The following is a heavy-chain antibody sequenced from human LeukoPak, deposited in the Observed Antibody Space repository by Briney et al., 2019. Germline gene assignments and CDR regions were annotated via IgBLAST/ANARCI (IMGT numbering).Heavy chain of an antibody. CDR2: IKQDGSEK. V-gene: IGHV3-7*01. Sequence: GGSLRLSCAASGFTFSSYWMSWVRQAPGKGLEWVANIKQDGSEKYYVDSVKGRFTISRDNAKNSLYLQMNSLRAEDTAVYYCARENRAVAYYFDYWGQGNLVTVSS. J-gene: IGHJ4*02. CDR3: ARENRAVAYYFDY. D-gene: IGHD6-19*01. CDR1: GFTFSSYW.